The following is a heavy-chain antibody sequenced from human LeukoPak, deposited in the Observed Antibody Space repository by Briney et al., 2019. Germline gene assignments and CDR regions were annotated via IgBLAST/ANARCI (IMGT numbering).Heavy chain of an antibody. CDR2: INHSGST. CDR3: ARGAEGFGSGYPYYYYYMDF. J-gene: IGHJ6*03. CDR1: GGPIVSYY. Sequence: SETLSLTCTVSGGPIVSYYWSWIRQPPGKGLEWIGEINHSGSTNYNPSLKSRVTISVDTSKNQFSLKLSSVTAADTAVYYCARGAEGFGSGYPYYYYYMDFWGKGTTVTVSS. V-gene: IGHV4-34*01. D-gene: IGHD3-22*01.